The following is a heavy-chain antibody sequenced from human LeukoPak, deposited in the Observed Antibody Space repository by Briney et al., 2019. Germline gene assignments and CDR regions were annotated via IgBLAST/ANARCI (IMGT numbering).Heavy chain of an antibody. CDR3: ARLPRYSRPLDY. V-gene: IGHV1-8*02. J-gene: IGHJ4*02. Sequence: ASVTVSCKPSGCTFSSYGINWVRQATGQGLEWMGWMNPNSGNTAYAQKFQGRVTMSSDTSISTAYMELSSLRSEDTAVYYCARLPRYSRPLDYWGQGTLVTVSS. CDR1: GCTFSSYG. D-gene: IGHD6-13*01. CDR2: MNPNSGNT.